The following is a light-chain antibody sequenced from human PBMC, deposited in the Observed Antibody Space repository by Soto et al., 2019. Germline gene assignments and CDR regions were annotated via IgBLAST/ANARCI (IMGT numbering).Light chain of an antibody. CDR2: AAS. CDR1: QGISSC. V-gene: IGKV1-12*01. Sequence: DIQMPQSPSSGSSSVGDRVTITCRASQGISSCLAWYQQKPGKAPKLLIYAASCLQSGVPSRCCGSGSGTDFNLTISSLQPEDFATYYYQQDNSFPLSFGGGTKVEIK. J-gene: IGKJ4*01. CDR3: QQDNSFPLS.